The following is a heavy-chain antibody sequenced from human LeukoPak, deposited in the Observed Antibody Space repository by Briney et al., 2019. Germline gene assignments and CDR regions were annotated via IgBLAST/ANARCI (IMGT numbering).Heavy chain of an antibody. CDR3: ARGVRYGSRNWFDP. Sequence: SETLSLTCNVTNGSITSYYGAWIRQPPGKGLEWIGDIYYSGTTNYNPSLKSRVTISVDTSKNQFSLKLSSVTAADTAVYYCARGVRYGSRNWFDPWGQGTLVTVSS. D-gene: IGHD5-18*01. J-gene: IGHJ5*02. CDR1: NGSITSYY. CDR2: IYYSGTT. V-gene: IGHV4-59*01.